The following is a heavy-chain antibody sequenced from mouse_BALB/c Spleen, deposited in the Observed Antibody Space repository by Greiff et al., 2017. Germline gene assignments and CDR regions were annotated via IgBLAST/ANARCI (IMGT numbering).Heavy chain of an antibody. J-gene: IGHJ4*01. CDR2: INPYNDGT. Sequence: VQLQQSGPELVKPGASVKMSCKASGYTFTSYVMHWVKQKPGQGLEWIGSINPYNDGTKYTEKFKGKATLTSDKSSSTAYMELSSLTSEDSAVYYCARWEGNYYAMDYWGQGTAVTVSS. D-gene: IGHD2-1*01. CDR1: GYTFTSYV. CDR3: ARWEGNYYAMDY. V-gene: IGHV1-14*01.